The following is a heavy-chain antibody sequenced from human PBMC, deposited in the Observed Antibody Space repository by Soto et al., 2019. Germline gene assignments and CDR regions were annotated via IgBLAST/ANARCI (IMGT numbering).Heavy chain of an antibody. V-gene: IGHV4-4*07. J-gene: IGHJ3*02. Sequence: SEPLSLTCTVSGGSISSYSWSWIRQPAGKGLEWIGRIYISGSTNYNPSLKSRVTMSVDTSKNQFSLKLSSVTAADTAVYYCARGYYDYVWGRYRYDAFDIWGQGTMVTVSS. CDR1: GGSISSYS. CDR3: ARGYYDYVWGRYRYDAFDI. D-gene: IGHD3-16*02. CDR2: IYISGST.